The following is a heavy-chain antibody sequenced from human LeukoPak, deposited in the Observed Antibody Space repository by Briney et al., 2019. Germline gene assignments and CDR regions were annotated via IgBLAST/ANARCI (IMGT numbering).Heavy chain of an antibody. CDR3: ARVEYYDSSGYYYFDY. CDR2: IYYSGST. CDR1: GGSFSGYY. D-gene: IGHD3-22*01. Sequence: SETLSLTCAVYGGSFSGYYWSWIRQPPGKGLEWIGYIYYSGSTYYNPSLKSRVTISVDTSKNQFSLKLSSVTAADTAVYYCARVEYYDSSGYYYFDYWGQGTLVTVSS. V-gene: IGHV4-30-4*08. J-gene: IGHJ4*02.